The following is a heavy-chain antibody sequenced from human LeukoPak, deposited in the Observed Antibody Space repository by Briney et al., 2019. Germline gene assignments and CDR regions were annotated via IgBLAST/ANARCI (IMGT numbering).Heavy chain of an antibody. CDR2: IIPIFGAA. D-gene: IGHD3-10*01. CDR1: GGTFSSYA. CDR3: ARGVLLWFGESPHSDYFDY. Sequence: SVKVPCKASGGTFSSYAISWVRQAPGQGLEWMGGIIPIFGAANYAQKFQGRVTITADESTSTAYMELSSLRSEDTAVYYCARGVLLWFGESPHSDYFDYWGQGTLVTVSS. J-gene: IGHJ4*02. V-gene: IGHV1-69*13.